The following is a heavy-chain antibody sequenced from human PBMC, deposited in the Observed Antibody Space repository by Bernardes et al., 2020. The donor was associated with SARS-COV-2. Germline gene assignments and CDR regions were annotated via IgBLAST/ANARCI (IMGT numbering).Heavy chain of an antibody. CDR2: INPNSGGT. CDR3: AREPPPLYDYSNLYYYYGMDV. J-gene: IGHJ6*02. V-gene: IGHV1-2*04. D-gene: IGHD4-4*01. Sequence: SVKVSCKASGYTFTGYYMHWVRQAPGQGLEWMGWINPNSGGTNYAQKFQGWVTMTRDTSISTAYMELSRLRSDDTAVYYCAREPPPLYDYSNLYYYYGMDVWGQGTTVTVSS. CDR1: GYTFTGYY.